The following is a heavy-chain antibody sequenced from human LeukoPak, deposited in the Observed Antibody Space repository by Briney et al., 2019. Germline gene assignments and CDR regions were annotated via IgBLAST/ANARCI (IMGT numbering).Heavy chain of an antibody. CDR2: INPNSGGT. V-gene: IGHV1-2*06. J-gene: IGHJ3*02. CDR1: GYTFTGYY. D-gene: IGHD5-18*01. CDR3: ARDRDTAMVGDAFDI. Sequence: ASVKVSCKASGYTFTGYYMHWVRQAPGQGLEWMGRINPNSGGTNYAQKFQGRVTMTRDTSISTAYMELSRLRSDDTAVYYCARDRDTAMVGDAFDIWGQGTMVTVSS.